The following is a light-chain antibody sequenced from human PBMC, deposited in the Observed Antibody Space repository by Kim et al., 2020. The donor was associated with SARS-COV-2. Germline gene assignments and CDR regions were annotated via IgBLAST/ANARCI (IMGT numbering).Light chain of an antibody. V-gene: IGLV2-11*01. Sequence: GQSVTISCTGTSTDVGAYNYVSWYQHSPGKAPQLILYDVTKWPSGVPDRFSGSKSGNTASLTISGLQTEDEADYYCCSYAGGHTWVFGGGTQLTVL. CDR1: STDVGAYNY. J-gene: IGLJ3*02. CDR3: CSYAGGHTWV. CDR2: DVT.